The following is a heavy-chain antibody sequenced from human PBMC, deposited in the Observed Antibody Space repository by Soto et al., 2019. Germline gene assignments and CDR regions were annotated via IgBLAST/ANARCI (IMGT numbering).Heavy chain of an antibody. CDR1: GGSISSYY. CDR2: IYYSGST. J-gene: IGHJ6*03. CDR3: ARQQGSNYCMDV. V-gene: IGHV4-59*08. D-gene: IGHD3-10*01. Sequence: PSETLSLTCPVSGGSISSYYWSWIRQPPGKGLEWIGYIYYSGSTNYNPSLKSRVTISVDTSKNQFSLKLSSVTAADTAVYYCARQQGSNYCMDVWGRGTTVTVSS.